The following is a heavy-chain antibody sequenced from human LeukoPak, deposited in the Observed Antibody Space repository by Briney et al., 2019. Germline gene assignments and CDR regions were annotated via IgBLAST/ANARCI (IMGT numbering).Heavy chain of an antibody. CDR2: ISGSGGST. V-gene: IGHV3-23*01. D-gene: IGHD3-3*01. J-gene: IGHJ4*02. CDR1: GFTFSSYA. CDR3: AKGSEVLWSGYYSIY. Sequence: GGSPRLSCAASGFTFSSYAMSWVRQAPGKGLEWVSAISGSGGSTYYADSVKGRFTISRDNSKNTLYLQMNSLRAEDTAVYYCAKGSEVLWSGYYSIYWGQGTLVTVSS.